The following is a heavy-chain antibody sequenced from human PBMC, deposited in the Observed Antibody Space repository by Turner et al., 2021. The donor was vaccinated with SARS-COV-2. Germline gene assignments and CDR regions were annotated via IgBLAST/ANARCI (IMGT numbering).Heavy chain of an antibody. V-gene: IGHV3-30-3*01. Sequence: QVQLVESGGGVVQPGRSLRLSCVVSGITFTDSNFHWVRQAPGKGLEWMAVISDDGSGTYDADSVKGRFTVARDNSKNMVYFQMDSLRAEDTAVYYCVTGSYFRELAYWGQGTLVTVSS. D-gene: IGHD1-26*01. CDR1: GITFTDSN. CDR2: ISDDGSGT. J-gene: IGHJ4*02. CDR3: VTGSYFRELAY.